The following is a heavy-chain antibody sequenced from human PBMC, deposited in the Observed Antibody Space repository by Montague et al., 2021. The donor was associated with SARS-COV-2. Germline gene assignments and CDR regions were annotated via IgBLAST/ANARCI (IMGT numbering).Heavy chain of an antibody. J-gene: IGHJ3*02. CDR2: IYHTGST. D-gene: IGHD3-22*01. CDR1: GGSISSGGYY. CDR3: ARDSGYYDSSGYSYDAFDT. V-gene: IGHV4-31*03. Sequence: TLSLTCTVSGGSISSGGYYWSWIRQHPGKGLEWIGYIYHTGSTHYNPSLKSRVTISKETSKNHFSLNLSSVTAADSAVYYCARDSGYYDSSGYSYDAFDTWGQGTMVTVSS.